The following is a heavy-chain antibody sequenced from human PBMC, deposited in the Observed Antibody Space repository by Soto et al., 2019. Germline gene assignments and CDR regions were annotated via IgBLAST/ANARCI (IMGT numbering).Heavy chain of an antibody. CDR1: GGSISSSSYY. D-gene: IGHD3-10*01. CDR2: IYYSGST. J-gene: IGHJ5*02. CDR3: ARNVWFGELNSWFDP. V-gene: IGHV4-39*01. Sequence: TSETLSLTCTVSGGSISSSSYYWGWIRQPPGKGLEWIGSIYYSGSTYYNPSLKSRVTISVDTSKNQFSLKLSSVTAADTAVYYCARNVWFGELNSWFDPWGQGTLVTVSS.